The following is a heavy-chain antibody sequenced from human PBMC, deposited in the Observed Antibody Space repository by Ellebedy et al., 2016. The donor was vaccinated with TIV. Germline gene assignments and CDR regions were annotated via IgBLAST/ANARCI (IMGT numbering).Heavy chain of an antibody. D-gene: IGHD2-15*01. CDR1: GGSISSGNYY. J-gene: IGHJ5*02. Sequence: MPSETLSLTCTVSGGSISSGNYYWNWIRQPPGRALAWLGYIYDSGSTSYTPSLQSRIIISVDTSKNQFSLNLSSVTAADTAVYYCASVFCSSGSCIPVTWGQGTLVTVSS. V-gene: IGHV4-30-4*01. CDR3: ASVFCSSGSCIPVT. CDR2: IYDSGST.